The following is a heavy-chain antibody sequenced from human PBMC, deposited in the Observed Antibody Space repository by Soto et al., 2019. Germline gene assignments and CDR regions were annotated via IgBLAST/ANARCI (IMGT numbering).Heavy chain of an antibody. CDR2: IDPNSGGT. CDR1: GYTFTSYY. CDR3: ARGLRYCSGGSCYYYYYGMDV. V-gene: IGHV1-2*04. Sequence: ASVKVSCKASGYTFTSYYMHWVRQAPEQWLEWMGWIDPNSGGTNYAQKFQGWVTMTRDTSISTAYMELSRLRSDDTAVYYCARGLRYCSGGSCYYYYYGMDVWGQGTTVTVSS. D-gene: IGHD2-15*01. J-gene: IGHJ6*02.